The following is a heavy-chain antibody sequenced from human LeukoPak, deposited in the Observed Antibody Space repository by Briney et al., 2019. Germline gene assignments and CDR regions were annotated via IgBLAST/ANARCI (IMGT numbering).Heavy chain of an antibody. CDR3: AGGGSSGYPQDY. D-gene: IGHD3-22*01. Sequence: ASVKVSCKASGGTFSSYTISWVRQAPGQGLEWMGRIIPILGIANYAQKFQGRVTIAADKSTSTAYMELSSLRSEDTAVYYCAGGGSSGYPQDYWGQGTLVTVSS. CDR2: IIPILGIA. J-gene: IGHJ4*02. CDR1: GGTFSSYT. V-gene: IGHV1-69*02.